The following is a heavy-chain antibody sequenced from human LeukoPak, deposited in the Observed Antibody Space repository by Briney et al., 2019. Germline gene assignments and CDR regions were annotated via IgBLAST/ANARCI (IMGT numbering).Heavy chain of an antibody. CDR1: GGSITSSSYY. Sequence: PSETLSLTCTVSGGSITSSSYYWGWIRQPPGKGLEWIGSVYYSGSTNYNPSLKSRVTISVDTSKNQFSLKLSSVTAADTAVYFCARGPYSYDSSGAFDIWGRGTMVTVSS. D-gene: IGHD3-22*01. V-gene: IGHV4-39*07. J-gene: IGHJ3*02. CDR3: ARGPYSYDSSGAFDI. CDR2: VYYSGST.